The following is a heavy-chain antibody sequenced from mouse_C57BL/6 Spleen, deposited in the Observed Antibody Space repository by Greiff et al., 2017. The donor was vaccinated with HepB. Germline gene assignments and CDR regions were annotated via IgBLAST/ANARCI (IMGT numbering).Heavy chain of an antibody. V-gene: IGHV1-72*01. D-gene: IGHD1-1*01. CDR1: GYTFTSYW. J-gene: IGHJ1*03. CDR2: IDPNSGGT. CDR3: SRALLYYYGSGVCFDV. Sequence: VQLQQSGAELVKPGASVKLSCKASGYTFTSYWMHWVKQRPGRGLEWIGRIDPNSGGTKYNEKFKGKATLTVDKPSSTAYMQLSSLTSEDSAVYYCSRALLYYYGSGVCFDVWGTGTTVTVSS.